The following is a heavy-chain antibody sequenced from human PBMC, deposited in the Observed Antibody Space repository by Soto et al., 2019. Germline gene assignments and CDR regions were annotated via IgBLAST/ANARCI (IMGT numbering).Heavy chain of an antibody. CDR2: ISSSSSYI. D-gene: IGHD3-22*01. J-gene: IGHJ4*02. V-gene: IGHV3-21*01. Sequence: GGSLRLSCAASGFTFSSYSMNWVRQAPGKGLEWVSSISSSSSYIYYADSVKGRFTISRDNAKNSLYLQMNSLRAEDTAVYYCARTGAKSSGYYYFDYWGQGTLVTVSS. CDR3: ARTGAKSSGYYYFDY. CDR1: GFTFSSYS.